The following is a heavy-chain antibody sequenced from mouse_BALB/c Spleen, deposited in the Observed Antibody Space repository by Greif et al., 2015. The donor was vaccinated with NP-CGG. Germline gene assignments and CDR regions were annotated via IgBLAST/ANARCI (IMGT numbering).Heavy chain of an antibody. CDR2: ISSGGSYT. V-gene: IGHV5-9-1*01. CDR1: GFTFSSYA. J-gene: IGHJ2*01. Sequence: EVKLEESGGGLVKPGGSLKLSCAASGFTFSSYAMSWVRQTPEKRLEWVATISSGGSYTYYPDSVKGRFTISRDNAKNTLYLQMSSLRSEDTAMYYCARGSGYFDYWGQGTTLTVSS. D-gene: IGHD3-1*01. CDR3: ARGSGYFDY.